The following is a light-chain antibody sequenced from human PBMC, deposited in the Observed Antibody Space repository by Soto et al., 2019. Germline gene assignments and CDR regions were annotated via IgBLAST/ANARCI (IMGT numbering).Light chain of an antibody. Sequence: QSALTQPASVSGSPGQSITISCTGTSSDVGSYNLVSWYQQHPGKAPKLMICEVSKRPSGVSNRFSGSKSGNTASLTISGLQAEDEAAYYCCSYAGRSSVFGTGTTVTVL. CDR1: SSDVGSYNL. CDR3: CSYAGRSSV. V-gene: IGLV2-23*02. J-gene: IGLJ1*01. CDR2: EVS.